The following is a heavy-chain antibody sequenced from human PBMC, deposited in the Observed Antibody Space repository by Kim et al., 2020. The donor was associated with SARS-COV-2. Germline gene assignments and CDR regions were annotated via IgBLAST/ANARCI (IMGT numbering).Heavy chain of an antibody. CDR2: IYSGGST. CDR3: ARAKPGGYSGYEPYYYYGMDV. J-gene: IGHJ6*02. D-gene: IGHD5-12*01. Sequence: GGSLRLSCAASGFTVSSNYMSWVRQAPGKGLEWVSVIYSGGSTYYADSVKGRFTISRDNSKNTLYLQMNSLRADDTAVYYCARAKPGGYSGYEPYYYYGMDVWGQGTTVTVSS. CDR1: GFTVSSNY. V-gene: IGHV3-53*01.